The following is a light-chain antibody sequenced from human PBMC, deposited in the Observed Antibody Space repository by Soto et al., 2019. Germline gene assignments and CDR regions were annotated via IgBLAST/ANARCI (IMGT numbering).Light chain of an antibody. CDR2: DSS. V-gene: IGKV3-11*01. J-gene: IGKJ5*01. CDR3: QQRKNWPPIT. CDR1: QNVDKF. Sequence: EIELTQSPATLSLSPGETATLSCRASQNVDKFLAWYQQRPGQPPRLLIFDSSNRATDVPVRFSGSGSGTVFTLTIGSLEPEDSAVYYCQQRKNWPPITFGQGTRLEIK.